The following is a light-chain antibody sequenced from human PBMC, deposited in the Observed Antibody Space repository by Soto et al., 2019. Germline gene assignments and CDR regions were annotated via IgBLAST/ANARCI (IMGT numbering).Light chain of an antibody. V-gene: IGLV2-14*01. J-gene: IGLJ2*01. Sequence: QSALTQPASVSGSPGQSITISCTGTSSDVGGYNYVSWYQQHPGKAPKLIIYDVSNRPSGVSNRFSGSKSGNTASLTISGLQAEDKADYYCSSYTSSSTPPVFGGGTKVTVL. CDR1: SSDVGGYNY. CDR3: SSYTSSSTPPV. CDR2: DVS.